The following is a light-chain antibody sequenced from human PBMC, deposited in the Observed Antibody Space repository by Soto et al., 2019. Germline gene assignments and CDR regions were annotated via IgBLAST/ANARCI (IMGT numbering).Light chain of an antibody. J-gene: IGLJ1*01. V-gene: IGLV1-40*01. CDR2: GNI. CDR3: NSFTTSSTYV. Sequence: QSVLTQPPSVSGAPGQRVTISCTGSSSNIGAGYDVHWYQQRPGTAPKLLIFGNINRPSGVPDRFSGSKSGNTASLTISGLQAEDEADYYCNSFTTSSTYVFGTGTKAIVL. CDR1: SSNIGAGYD.